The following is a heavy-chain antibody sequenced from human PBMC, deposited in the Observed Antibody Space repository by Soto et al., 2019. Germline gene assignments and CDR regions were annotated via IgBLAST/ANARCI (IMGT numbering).Heavy chain of an antibody. J-gene: IGHJ4*02. CDR1: GGSFSGYY. Sequence: QVQLQQWGAGLLKPSETLSLTCAVYGGSFSGYYWRWIRQPPGKGLEWIGEINHSGSTNYNPSLKRRVTISVDTSKNQFSLKLSSVTAADTAVYYCARGGPGMTTVTMFDYWGQGTLVTVSS. V-gene: IGHV4-34*01. CDR3: ARGGPGMTTVTMFDY. D-gene: IGHD4-17*01. CDR2: INHSGST.